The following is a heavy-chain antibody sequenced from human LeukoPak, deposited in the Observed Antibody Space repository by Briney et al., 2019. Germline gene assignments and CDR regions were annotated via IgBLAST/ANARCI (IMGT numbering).Heavy chain of an antibody. CDR3: ARTRQTYYSNWFDP. Sequence: ASETLSLTCTVSGGSISSYYWSWIRQPPGKGLEWIGYIYYSGSTYYNPSLKSRVTISVDRSKNQFSLKLSSVTAADTAVYYCARTRQTYYSNWFDPWGQGTLVTVSS. D-gene: IGHD3-10*01. CDR1: GGSISSYY. CDR2: IYYSGST. V-gene: IGHV4-59*12. J-gene: IGHJ5*02.